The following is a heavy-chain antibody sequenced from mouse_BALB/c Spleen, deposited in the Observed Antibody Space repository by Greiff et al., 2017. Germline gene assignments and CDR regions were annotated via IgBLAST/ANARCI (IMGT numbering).Heavy chain of an antibody. J-gene: IGHJ3*01. Sequence: QVQLQQSGAELARPGASVKMSCKASGYTFTSYTMHWVKQRPGQGLEWIGYINPSSGYTNYNQKFKDKATLTADKSSSTAYMQLSSLTSEDSAVYYWARPLLYYYGSSFEGWFAYWGQGTLVTVSA. D-gene: IGHD1-1*01. CDR2: INPSSGYT. V-gene: IGHV1-4*01. CDR1: GYTFTSYT. CDR3: ARPLLYYYGSSFEGWFAY.